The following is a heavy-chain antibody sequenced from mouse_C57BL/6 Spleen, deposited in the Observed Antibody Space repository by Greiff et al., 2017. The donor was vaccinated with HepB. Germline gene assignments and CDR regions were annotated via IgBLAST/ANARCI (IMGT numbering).Heavy chain of an antibody. CDR3: ATPSITTVVADY. CDR1: GYTFTSYW. J-gene: IGHJ4*01. V-gene: IGHV1-59*01. D-gene: IGHD1-1*01. Sequence: QVQLQQPGAELVRPGTSVKLSCKASGYTFTSYWMHWVKQRPGQGLEWIGVIDPSDSYTNYNQKFKGKATLTVDTSSSTAYMQLSSLTSEDSAVYYCATPSITTVVADYWGQGTSVTVSS. CDR2: IDPSDSYT.